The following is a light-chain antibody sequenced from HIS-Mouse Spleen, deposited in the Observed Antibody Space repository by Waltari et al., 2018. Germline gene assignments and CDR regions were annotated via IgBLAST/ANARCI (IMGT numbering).Light chain of an antibody. CDR1: SSDVGCYTY. CDR2: EVS. V-gene: IGLV2-8*01. Sequence: QSALTQPPSASGSAGQSVPISCTGTSSDVGCYTYVSWYQQHPGKAPKLMIYEVSKRPSGVPDRFSGSKSGNTASLTVSGLQAEDEADYYCSSYAGSNNYVFGTGTKVTVL. J-gene: IGLJ1*01. CDR3: SSYAGSNNYV.